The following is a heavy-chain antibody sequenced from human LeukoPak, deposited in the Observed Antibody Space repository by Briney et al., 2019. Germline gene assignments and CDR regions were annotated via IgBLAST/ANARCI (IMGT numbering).Heavy chain of an antibody. CDR1: GGSTSSYY. V-gene: IGHV4-59*12. CDR3: ARELDWGSAGSWYFDL. Sequence: SETLSLTCTVSGGSTSSYYWSWIRQPPGKGLEWIGYIYFIGTTQYNPSLESRVTVSLDTSKNQFSLKLTSVTAADTAVYYCARELDWGSAGSWYFDLWGRGTLVTVSS. J-gene: IGHJ2*01. D-gene: IGHD3/OR15-3a*01. CDR2: IYFIGTT.